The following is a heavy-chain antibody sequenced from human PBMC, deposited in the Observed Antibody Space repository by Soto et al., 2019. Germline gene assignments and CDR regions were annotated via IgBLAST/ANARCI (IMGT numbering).Heavy chain of an antibody. CDR2: ISTHNGNT. V-gene: IGHV1-18*04. Sequence: ASVKVSCKASVFTISVISWVRHAPGQRLEWMGWISTHNGNTIYAQKFQGRVIMTMDTSTTTVYMELRSLRPDDTAVYLCAREGILGLFDAYDLWGQGTMVTVSS. CDR1: VFTISV. CDR3: AREGILGLFDAYDL. J-gene: IGHJ3*01. D-gene: IGHD3-3*01.